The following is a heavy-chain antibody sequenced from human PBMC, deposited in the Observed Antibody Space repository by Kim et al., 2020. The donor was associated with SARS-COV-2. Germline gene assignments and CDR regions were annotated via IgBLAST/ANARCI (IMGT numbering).Heavy chain of an antibody. CDR3: AKDKDSGFGSYSWGIFD. CDR1: GFTLSSYA. Sequence: GGSLRLSCAASGFTLSSYAMSWVRQAPGQGLEWVVGISSSGGSSPYADSVKGRFTISRDNSKQTLYLQMNSLRAEDTAVYYCAKDKDSGFGSYSWGIFD. J-gene: IGHJ4*01. CDR2: ISSSGGSS. V-gene: IGHV3-23*01. D-gene: IGHD3-10*01.